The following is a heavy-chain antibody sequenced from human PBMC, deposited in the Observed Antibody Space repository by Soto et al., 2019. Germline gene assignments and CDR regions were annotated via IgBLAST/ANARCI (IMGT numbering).Heavy chain of an antibody. V-gene: IGHV3-15*01. CDR1: GFTFSNAW. D-gene: IGHD2-2*01. Sequence: GGSLRLSCAASGFTFSNAWMSWVRQAPGKGLEWVGRIKSKTDGGTTDYAAPVKGRFTISRDDSKNTLYLQMNSLKTEDTAVYYCTTDPAAIARVIDYWGQGTLVTVSS. J-gene: IGHJ4*02. CDR3: TTDPAAIARVIDY. CDR2: IKSKTDGGTT.